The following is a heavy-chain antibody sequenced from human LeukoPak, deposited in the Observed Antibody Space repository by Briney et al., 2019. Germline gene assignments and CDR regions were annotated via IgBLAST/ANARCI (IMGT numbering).Heavy chain of an antibody. Sequence: ASVKVSCKVFGYTLTELSMHWVRQAPGKGLEWMGGFDPEDGETIYAQKFQGRVTMTEDTSTDTAYMELSSLRSEDTAVYYCATDTFEWLFNAFDIWGQGTMVTVSS. CDR2: FDPEDGET. V-gene: IGHV1-24*01. D-gene: IGHD3-9*01. CDR1: GYTLTELS. J-gene: IGHJ3*02. CDR3: ATDTFEWLFNAFDI.